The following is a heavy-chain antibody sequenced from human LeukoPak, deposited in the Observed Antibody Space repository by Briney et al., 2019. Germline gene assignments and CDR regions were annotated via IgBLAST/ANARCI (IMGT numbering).Heavy chain of an antibody. J-gene: IGHJ4*02. V-gene: IGHV4-59*01. CDR3: ARDRGTGIDY. Sequence: PSETLCLTCTVSGGSISSYYWSWIRQPPGKGLEWIGYIYYSGSTNYNPSLKSRVTISVDTSKNQFSLKLSSVTAADTAVYYCARDRGTGIDYWGQGTLVTVSS. CDR1: GGSISSYY. D-gene: IGHD3/OR15-3a*01. CDR2: IYYSGST.